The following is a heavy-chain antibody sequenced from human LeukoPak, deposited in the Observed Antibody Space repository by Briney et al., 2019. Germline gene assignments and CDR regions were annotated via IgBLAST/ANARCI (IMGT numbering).Heavy chain of an antibody. V-gene: IGHV3-74*01. D-gene: IGHD3-10*01. CDR3: ASLTPFGEDY. J-gene: IGHJ4*02. CDR2: INSDGRST. Sequence: GGSLRLSCAASGFTFSSYWMHWVRQAPGKGLVWVSRINSDGRSTSYADSVKGRFTFSRDNAKNTLYLQMNSLRAEDTAVYYCASLTPFGEDYWGQGTLVTVTS. CDR1: GFTFSSYW.